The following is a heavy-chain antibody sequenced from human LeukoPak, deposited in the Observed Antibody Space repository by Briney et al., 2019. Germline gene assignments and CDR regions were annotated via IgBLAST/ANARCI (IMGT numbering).Heavy chain of an antibody. CDR2: ISFTGST. J-gene: IGHJ4*02. V-gene: IGHV4-59*08. CDR1: GGSISGYY. Sequence: SETLSLTCTVSGGSISGYYWSWIRQSPGKRLEWIAYISFTGSTNYNPSLKSRVTISLDTSKTHFSLTLSSLTAADTAVYYCARSPPGWYYDNSGQYYFDTWGQGALVTVSS. CDR3: ARSPPGWYYDNSGQYYFDT. D-gene: IGHD3-22*01.